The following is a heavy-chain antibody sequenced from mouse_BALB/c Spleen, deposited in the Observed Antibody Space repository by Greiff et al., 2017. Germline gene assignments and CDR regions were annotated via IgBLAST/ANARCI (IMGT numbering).Heavy chain of an antibody. CDR1: GFTFTDYY. V-gene: IGHV7-3*02. J-gene: IGHJ3*01. D-gene: IGHD2-4*01. CDR2: IRNKANGYTT. Sequence: EVQRVESGGGLVQPGGSLRLSCATSGFTFTDYYMSWVRQPPGKALEWLGFIRNKANGYTTEYSASVKGRFTISRDNSQSILYLQMNTLRAEDSATYYCARDRGDYPWFAYWGQGTLVTVSA. CDR3: ARDRGDYPWFAY.